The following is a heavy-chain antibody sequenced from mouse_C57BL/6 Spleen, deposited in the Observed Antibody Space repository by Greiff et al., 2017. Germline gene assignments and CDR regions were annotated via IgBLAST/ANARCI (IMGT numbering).Heavy chain of an antibody. V-gene: IGHV14-4*01. CDR3: TSTPAWFAY. Sequence: VQLQQSGAELVRPGASVKLSCTASGFNIKDDYMHWVKQRPEQGLEWIGWIDPENGDTEYASKFQGKATITAATSSNTAYLQLSSLTSEDTAVYYCTSTPAWFAYWGQGTLVTVST. J-gene: IGHJ3*01. D-gene: IGHD2-1*01. CDR2: IDPENGDT. CDR1: GFNIKDDY.